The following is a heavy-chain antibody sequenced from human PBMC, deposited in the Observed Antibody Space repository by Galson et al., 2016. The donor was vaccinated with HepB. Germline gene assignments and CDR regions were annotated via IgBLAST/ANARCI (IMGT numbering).Heavy chain of an antibody. CDR2: INAGNGST. V-gene: IGHV1-3*01. D-gene: IGHD3-22*01. Sequence: SVKVSCKASGNTFTTYAMHWVRQAPGQRLEWMGWINAGNGSTKYSQKFQGRVTITADKSTSTVYMGLSSLTSEDTAVYYCARDGIVVVGLDAFDIWGQGTVVTVAS. CDR3: ARDGIVVVGLDAFDI. CDR1: GNTFTTYA. J-gene: IGHJ3*02.